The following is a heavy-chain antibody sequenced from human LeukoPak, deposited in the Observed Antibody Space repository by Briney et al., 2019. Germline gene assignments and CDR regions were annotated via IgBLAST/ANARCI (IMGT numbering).Heavy chain of an antibody. CDR1: GGSISGDY. Sequence: SETLSLTCTVSGGSISGDYWSWNRQPPGKGLKWIGYIYYSGSTNYNPSLKSRVTISVDTSKNQFSLKLSSVTAADTAVYYCARMAAAGHFDYWGQGTLVTVSS. CDR2: IYYSGST. D-gene: IGHD6-13*01. CDR3: ARMAAAGHFDY. V-gene: IGHV4-59*01. J-gene: IGHJ4*02.